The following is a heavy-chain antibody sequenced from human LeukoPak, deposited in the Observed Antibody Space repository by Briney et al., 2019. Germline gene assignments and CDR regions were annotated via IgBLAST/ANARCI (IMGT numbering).Heavy chain of an antibody. CDR2: IYTSGTT. D-gene: IGHD1-26*01. CDR3: ARGGSYFFSVDY. J-gene: IGHJ4*02. Sequence: GGSLTLSCAASGFTVSSDYMSWVRQAPGKGLEWVSIIYTSGTTYYADSVKGRFTISRDNSKNTLYLQMNSLRAEDTAVYYCARGGSYFFSVDYWGQGTLVTVSS. V-gene: IGHV3-53*01. CDR1: GFTVSSDY.